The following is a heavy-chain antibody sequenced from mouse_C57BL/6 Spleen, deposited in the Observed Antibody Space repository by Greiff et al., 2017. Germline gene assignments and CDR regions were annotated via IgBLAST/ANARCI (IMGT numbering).Heavy chain of an antibody. CDR2: ISSGGDYI. Sequence: EVQRVESGEGLVKPGGSLKLSCAASGFTFSSYAMSWVRQTPEKRLEWVAYISSGGDYIYYADTVKGRFTISRDNARNTLYLQMSSLKSEDTAMYYCTRDRGRITTVVATDAMDYWGQGTSVTVSS. J-gene: IGHJ4*01. CDR1: GFTFSSYA. D-gene: IGHD1-1*01. V-gene: IGHV5-9-1*02. CDR3: TRDRGRITTVVATDAMDY.